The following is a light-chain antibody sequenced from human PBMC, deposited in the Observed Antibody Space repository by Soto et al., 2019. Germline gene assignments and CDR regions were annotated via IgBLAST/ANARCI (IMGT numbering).Light chain of an antibody. CDR1: QSVTTT. V-gene: IGKV3-15*01. CDR2: GAS. Sequence: EMLRRQSLAPLSVSPGERATSSSRPLQSVTTTFAWNQRKPAQAPRLRFYGASTRATGIPARFSGSGSGTEFTLTISSLQSEDFAVYYCQQYNNWPPYTFGQGTKLEIK. CDR3: QQYNNWPPYT. J-gene: IGKJ2*01.